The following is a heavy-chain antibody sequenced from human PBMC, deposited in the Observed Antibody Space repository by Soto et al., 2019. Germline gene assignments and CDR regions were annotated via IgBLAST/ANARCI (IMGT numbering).Heavy chain of an antibody. CDR1: GYTFTSYG. CDR3: ARDSYYGDSPMNDYLYFGLDV. CDR2: ISGYNGNT. Sequence: QVQLVQSGAEVKKPGASVKVSCKASGYTFTSYGISWVRQAPGQGLEWMGWISGYNGNTNYAQQLQGRVTMTTDTSTSTAYMELRIMRSDDTAVYYCARDSYYGDSPMNDYLYFGLDVWGQGTTVTVSS. J-gene: IGHJ6*02. V-gene: IGHV1-18*01. D-gene: IGHD2-21*02.